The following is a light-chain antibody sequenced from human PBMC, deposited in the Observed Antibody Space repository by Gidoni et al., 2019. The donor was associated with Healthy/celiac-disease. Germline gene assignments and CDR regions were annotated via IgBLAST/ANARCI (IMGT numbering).Light chain of an antibody. CDR1: QSLLHSDGKTY. J-gene: IGKJ5*01. CDR2: EVS. CDR3: MQSIQLPRT. V-gene: IGKV2D-29*02. Sequence: DIVMTQTPLSLSVTPGQPSSISCKSSQSLLHSDGKTYLFWYLQKPGQSPQPLIHEVSNRFSGVPYRFSGSGSGTYFTLKVSRVEAEDVGVYYCMQSIQLPRTFGQGTRLEIK.